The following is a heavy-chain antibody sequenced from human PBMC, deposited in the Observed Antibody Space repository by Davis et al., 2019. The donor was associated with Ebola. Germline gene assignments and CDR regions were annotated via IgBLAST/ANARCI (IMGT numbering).Heavy chain of an antibody. CDR1: GFTFSGSA. CDR2: IRSKANSYAT. CDR3: ASNTWYYYGMDV. Sequence: GGSLRLSCAASGFTFSGSAMHWVRQASGKGLEWVGRIRSKANSYATAYAASVKGRFTISRDDSKNTAYLQMNSLKTEDTAVYYCASNTWYYYGMDVWGQGTTVTVSS. D-gene: IGHD3-16*01. J-gene: IGHJ6*02. V-gene: IGHV3-73*01.